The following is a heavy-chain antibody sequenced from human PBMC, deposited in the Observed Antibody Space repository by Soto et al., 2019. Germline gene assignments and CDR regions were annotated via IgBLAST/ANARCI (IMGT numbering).Heavy chain of an antibody. Sequence: GGSLRLSCAASGFTFSSYAMSWVRQAPGKGLEWVSAISGSGGSTNYADSVKGRFTISRDNSKNTVYLQMSSLRVDDTAVYYCAKDRSSGWYRPDAFDYWGQGILVTVS. J-gene: IGHJ4*02. CDR1: GFTFSSYA. CDR3: AKDRSSGWYRPDAFDY. D-gene: IGHD6-19*01. CDR2: ISGSGGST. V-gene: IGHV3-23*01.